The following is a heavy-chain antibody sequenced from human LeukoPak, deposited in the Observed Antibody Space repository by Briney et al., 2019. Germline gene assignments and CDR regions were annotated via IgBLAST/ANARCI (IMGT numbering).Heavy chain of an antibody. CDR3: ARDGDYYDSSGYYPYYYYYYMDV. J-gene: IGHJ6*03. Sequence: GASVKVSCKASGYTFTSYYMHWVRQAPGQGLEWMGIINPSGGSTDYAQKFQGRVTMTRDTSTSTVYMELSSLRSEDTAVYYCARDGDYYDSSGYYPYYYYYYMDVWGKGTTVTVSS. CDR1: GYTFTSYY. CDR2: INPSGGST. V-gene: IGHV1-46*01. D-gene: IGHD3-22*01.